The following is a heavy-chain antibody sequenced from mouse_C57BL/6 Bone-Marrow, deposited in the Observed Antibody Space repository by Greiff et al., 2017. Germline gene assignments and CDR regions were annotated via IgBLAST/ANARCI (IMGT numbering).Heavy chain of an antibody. CDR2: ISTGGDYI. J-gene: IGHJ1*01. Sequence: EVQLVESGEGLVKPGGSLKLSCAASGFTFSSYAMSWVRQTPEKRLEWVAYISTGGDYIYYADTVKGRFTISRDNARNTLYLQMSSWKSEDTAMYYCTRDDYFWYFDVWGPGTTVTVSS. CDR1: GFTFSSYA. D-gene: IGHD2-13*01. CDR3: TRDDYFWYFDV. V-gene: IGHV5-9-1*02.